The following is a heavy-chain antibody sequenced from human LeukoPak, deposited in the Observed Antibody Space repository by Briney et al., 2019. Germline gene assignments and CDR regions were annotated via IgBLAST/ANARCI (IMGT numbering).Heavy chain of an antibody. D-gene: IGHD3-22*01. CDR1: GGTFSSYA. CDR2: IIPIFGTA. V-gene: IGHV1-69*13. Sequence: SVKVSCKASGGTFSSYAISWVRQAPGQGLEWMGGIIPIFGTANYAQKFQGRVTITADESTSTAYMELSSLRSEDTAVYYCARPGLPYYYDSSGYYLHFDYWGQGTLVTVSS. J-gene: IGHJ4*02. CDR3: ARPGLPYYYDSSGYYLHFDY.